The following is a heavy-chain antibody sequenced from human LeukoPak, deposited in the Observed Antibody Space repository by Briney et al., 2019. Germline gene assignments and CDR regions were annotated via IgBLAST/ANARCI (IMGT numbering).Heavy chain of an antibody. Sequence: ASVKASCKASGFTFTSSAMQWVRQARGQRLEWIGWIVVGSGNTNYAQKFQERVTITRDMSTSTAYMELSSLRSEDTAVYYCAAQPRSLWFGDGYYGMDVWGQGTTVTVSS. J-gene: IGHJ6*02. V-gene: IGHV1-58*02. CDR3: AAQPRSLWFGDGYYGMDV. CDR1: GFTFTSSA. D-gene: IGHD3-10*01. CDR2: IVVGSGNT.